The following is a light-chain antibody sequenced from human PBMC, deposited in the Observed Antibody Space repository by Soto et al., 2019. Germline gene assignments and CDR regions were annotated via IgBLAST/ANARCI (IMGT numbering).Light chain of an antibody. Sequence: DIQLTESPSFLSASEGDIVTITCRASQGISSYLAWYQQKPGKAPKLLIYAASTLQSGVPSRFSGSGSRTEFTLTISSLQPDDFATYSCPQLTSFPLPFGGRTKVDI. CDR2: AAS. CDR1: QGISSY. J-gene: IGKJ4*01. V-gene: IGKV1-9*01. CDR3: PQLTSFPLP.